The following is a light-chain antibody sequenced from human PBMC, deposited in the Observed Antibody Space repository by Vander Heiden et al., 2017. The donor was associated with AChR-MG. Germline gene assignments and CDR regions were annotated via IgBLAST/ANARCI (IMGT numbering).Light chain of an antibody. J-gene: IGKJ1*01. CDR3: QQDNSYRT. Sequence: DIQMTQSPSTLSASVGDRVTITCRASQSISSWLAWYQQKPGKAPKLLIYDASSLESGVPSRFSGSGFETEFTLSISSLQPDDFATYYCQQDNSYRTFGQGTKVEIK. V-gene: IGKV1-5*01. CDR1: QSISSW. CDR2: DAS.